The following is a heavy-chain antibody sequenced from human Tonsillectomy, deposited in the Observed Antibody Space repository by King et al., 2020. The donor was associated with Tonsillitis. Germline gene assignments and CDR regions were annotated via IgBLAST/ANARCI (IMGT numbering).Heavy chain of an antibody. CDR3: AIVIFGFGELPKNTWFDP. CDR1: GGSISSGGYS. CDR2: IYHSGTT. D-gene: IGHD3-10*01. J-gene: IGHJ5*02. V-gene: IGHV4-30-2*01. Sequence: LQLQESGSGLVKPSQTLSLTCAVSGGSISSGGYSWSWIRQPPGKGLEWIGYIYHSGTTYYNPSLKSQVTISVDRSKNQFSLRLSSVTAADTAMYYCAIVIFGFGELPKNTWFDPWGQGTLVPVSS.